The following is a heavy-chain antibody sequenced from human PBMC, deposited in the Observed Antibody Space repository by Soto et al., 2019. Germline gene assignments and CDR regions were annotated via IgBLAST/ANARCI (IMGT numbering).Heavy chain of an antibody. J-gene: IGHJ4*02. CDR1: GGTFSSYA. CDR3: ARTPGYCTNGVCYRDYFDY. Sequence: SVKVSCKASGGTFSSYAISWVRQAPGQGLEWMGGIIPIFGTANYAQKFQGRVAITADETTSTAYMELSSLRSEDTAVYYCARTPGYCTNGVCYRDYFDYWGQGTLVTVSS. CDR2: IIPIFGTA. V-gene: IGHV1-69*13. D-gene: IGHD2-8*01.